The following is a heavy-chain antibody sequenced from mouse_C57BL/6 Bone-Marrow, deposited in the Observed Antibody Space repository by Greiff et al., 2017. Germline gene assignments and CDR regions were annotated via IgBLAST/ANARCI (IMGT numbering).Heavy chain of an antibody. CDR3: AKRYGYYAMDY. V-gene: IGHV2-3*01. CDR2: IWGDGST. J-gene: IGHJ4*01. CDR1: GFSLTSYG. Sequence: VMLVESGPGLVAPSQSLSITCTVSGFSLTSYGVSWVRQPPGKGLEWLGVIWGDGSTNYHSALISRLSISKDNSKGQVYLRLNRLQTDDTATYYCAKRYGYYAMDYWGQGTSVTVSS. D-gene: IGHD2-10*02.